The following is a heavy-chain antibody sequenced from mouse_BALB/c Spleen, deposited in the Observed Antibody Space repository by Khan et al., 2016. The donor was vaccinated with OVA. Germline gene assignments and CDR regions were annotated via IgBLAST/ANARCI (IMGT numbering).Heavy chain of an antibody. CDR2: INPRSDYT. V-gene: IGHV1-4*01. Sequence: AQLQQSGAELARPGASVKMSCKASGYTFTSHTMHWVKQRPGQGLEWIGYINPRSDYTQYNQKFNDKATLTADISSSTAYMQLSSLTSEDSAVYYWARRTTEYALDYWGQGTSVTVSS. CDR3: ARRTTEYALDY. CDR1: GYTFTSHT. J-gene: IGHJ4*01. D-gene: IGHD2-14*01.